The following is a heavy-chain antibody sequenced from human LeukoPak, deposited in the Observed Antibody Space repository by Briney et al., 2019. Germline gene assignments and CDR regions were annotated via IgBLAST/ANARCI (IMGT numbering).Heavy chain of an antibody. Sequence: SETLSLTCTVSGGSISSYYWSWIRQPPGKGLEWIAYISDIGSINYNPSLKSRVTISLDTSKNQFSLKLSSVTAADTAVYYCARSWYSSSWHYYYYGMDVWGQGTTVTVSS. D-gene: IGHD6-13*01. J-gene: IGHJ6*02. CDR3: ARSWYSSSWHYYYYGMDV. CDR2: ISDIGSI. V-gene: IGHV4-59*08. CDR1: GGSISSYY.